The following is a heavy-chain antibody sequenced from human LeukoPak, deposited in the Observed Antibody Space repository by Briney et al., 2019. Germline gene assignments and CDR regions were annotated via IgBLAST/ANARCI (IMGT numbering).Heavy chain of an antibody. V-gene: IGHV4-39*07. D-gene: IGHD1-26*01. CDR3: ARDVPSRGHIVEGTPGLDY. CDR2: MYYSGST. Sequence: PSETLSLTCTVSGGSISTGSYYWGWIRQPPGKGLEWIGSMYYSGSTYNNPSLKSRVTISVDTSKNQFSLKLSSVTAADTAVYYCARDVPSRGHIVEGTPGLDYWGQGTLVTVSS. CDR1: GGSISTGSYY. J-gene: IGHJ4*02.